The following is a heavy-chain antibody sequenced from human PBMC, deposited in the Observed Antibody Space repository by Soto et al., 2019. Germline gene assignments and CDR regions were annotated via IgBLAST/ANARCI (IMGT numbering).Heavy chain of an antibody. J-gene: IGHJ4*02. CDR2: IDPSDSYS. CDR1: GDTFTNYW. Sequence: GESLKISCKGSGDTFTNYWISWVRQMPGKGLEWMGRIDPSDSYSNNTPSFQGHVTISADKSISTAYLQWSSLKASDTAMYYCARRVDFWSGYYNDYFDYWGQGTLVTVSS. D-gene: IGHD3-3*01. V-gene: IGHV5-10-1*01. CDR3: ARRVDFWSGYYNDYFDY.